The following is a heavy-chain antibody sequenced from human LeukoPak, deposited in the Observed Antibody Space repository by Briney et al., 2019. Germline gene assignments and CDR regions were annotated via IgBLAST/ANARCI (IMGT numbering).Heavy chain of an antibody. CDR2: IYYSGST. V-gene: IGHV4-59*01. CDR1: GGSISSYY. Sequence: PSETLSLTCTVSGGSISSYYWRWIRQPPGKGLEWIGYIYYSGSTNYNSSLKSRVTISVDTSKNQFSLKLNSVTAADTAVYYCASSNGDNAFDYWGQGTLVTVSS. J-gene: IGHJ4*02. CDR3: ASSNGDNAFDY. D-gene: IGHD5-24*01.